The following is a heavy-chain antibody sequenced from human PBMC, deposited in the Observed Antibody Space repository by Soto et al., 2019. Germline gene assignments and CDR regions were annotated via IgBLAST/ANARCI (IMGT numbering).Heavy chain of an antibody. J-gene: IGHJ4*02. CDR3: ARGRVPAAPNNCFDY. Sequence: ASVKVSCKASGYTFTSYDINWVRQATGQGLEWIGWINPNSGYTGYAQKFQGRVTMTRNTSISTAYMELSSLRSEDTAVYYCARGRVPAAPNNCFDYWGQGTLVTVSS. CDR2: INPNSGYT. D-gene: IGHD2-2*01. CDR1: GYTFTSYD. V-gene: IGHV1-8*01.